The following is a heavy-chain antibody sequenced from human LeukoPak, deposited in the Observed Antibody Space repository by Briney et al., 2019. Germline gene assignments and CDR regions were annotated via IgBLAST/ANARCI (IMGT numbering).Heavy chain of an antibody. Sequence: TGGSLRLSCAASGFTFSSYAMHWVRQAPGKGLEWVAVISYDGSNKYYADSVKGRFTISRDNSKNTLYLQMNSLRAEDTAVYYCARDAIVVVTSYYFDYWGQGTLVTVSS. D-gene: IGHD2-21*02. J-gene: IGHJ4*02. CDR3: ARDAIVVVTSYYFDY. CDR1: GFTFSSYA. V-gene: IGHV3-30*04. CDR2: ISYDGSNK.